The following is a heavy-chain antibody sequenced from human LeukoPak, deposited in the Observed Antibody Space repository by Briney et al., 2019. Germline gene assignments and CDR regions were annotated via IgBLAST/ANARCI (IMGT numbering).Heavy chain of an antibody. Sequence: ASVKVSCKTSGYTFTDYYMHWVRQAPGQGLEWMGRINPNNGGTNYAQKFQGRVTMTRATSISTAYMELSRLRSDDTAVYYCARGNAYINDYWGQGTLVTVSS. J-gene: IGHJ4*02. CDR1: GYTFTDYY. D-gene: IGHD2-21*01. V-gene: IGHV1-2*06. CDR2: INPNNGGT. CDR3: ARGNAYINDY.